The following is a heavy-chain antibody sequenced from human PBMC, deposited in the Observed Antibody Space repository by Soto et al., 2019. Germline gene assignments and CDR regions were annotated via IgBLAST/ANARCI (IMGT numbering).Heavy chain of an antibody. D-gene: IGHD6-19*01. CDR3: AKGAPPRTLYGRDWYAFDF. CDR1: GFFFFNYG. CDR2: ITDTGRT. V-gene: IGHV3-23*01. Sequence: EVQLLESGGGLVQPGGSLRLSCAVSGFFFFNYGMTWVRQAPGKGLEWVSTITDTGRTYSADSVKGRFIISRDRATNTLYLQMNSLRAEDTAVYYCAKGAPPRTLYGRDWYAFDFWGQGTLVTVSS. J-gene: IGHJ4*02.